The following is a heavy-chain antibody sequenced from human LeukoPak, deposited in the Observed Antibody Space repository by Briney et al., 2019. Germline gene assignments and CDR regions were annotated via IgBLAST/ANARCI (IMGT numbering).Heavy chain of an antibody. CDR2: IIPIFGTA. CDR1: GGTFSSYA. Sequence: SVKVSCKASGGTFSSYAISWVRQAPGQGLEWMGGIIPIFGTANYAQRFQGRVTITADESTSTAYMELSSLRSEDTAVYYCARFGSGYYSFDYWGQGTLVTVSS. CDR3: ARFGSGYYSFDY. D-gene: IGHD3-22*01. V-gene: IGHV1-69*13. J-gene: IGHJ4*02.